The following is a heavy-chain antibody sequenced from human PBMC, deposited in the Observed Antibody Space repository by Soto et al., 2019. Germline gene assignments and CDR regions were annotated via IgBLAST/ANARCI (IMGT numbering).Heavy chain of an antibody. CDR2: ISYDGSNK. V-gene: IGHV3-30*18. CDR3: AKDRGSGSYFGY. CDR1: GFTFSSYG. J-gene: IGHJ4*02. Sequence: QVQLVESGGGVVQPGRSLRLSCAASGFTFSSYGMHWVRQAPGKGLEWVAVISYDGSNKYYADSVKGRFTISRDNSKNTLYLQMTSLRAEDTAVYYCAKDRGSGSYFGYWGQGTLVTVSS. D-gene: IGHD1-26*01.